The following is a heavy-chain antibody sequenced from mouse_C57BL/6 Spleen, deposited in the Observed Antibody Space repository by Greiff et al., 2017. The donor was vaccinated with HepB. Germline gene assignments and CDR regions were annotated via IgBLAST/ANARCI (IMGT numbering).Heavy chain of an antibody. V-gene: IGHV1-15*01. D-gene: IGHD1-1*01. CDR2: IDPETGGT. CDR3: TRGITTVQVRTFDY. J-gene: IGHJ2*01. Sequence: QVQLQQSGAELVRPGASVTLSCKASGYTFTDYEMHWVKQTPVHGLEWIGAIDPETGGTAYNQKFKGKAILTADKSSSTAYMELRSLTSEDSAVYYCTRGITTVQVRTFDYWGQGTTLTVSS. CDR1: GYTFTDYE.